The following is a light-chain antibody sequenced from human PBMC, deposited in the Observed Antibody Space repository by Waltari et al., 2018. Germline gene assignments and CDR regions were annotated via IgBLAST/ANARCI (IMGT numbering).Light chain of an antibody. V-gene: IGLV6-57*02. CDR2: EDN. CDR3: QSYDGRNHWV. J-gene: IGLJ3*02. Sequence: NFWLAQPHSVSESPGKTVPISCTGIHANIASHYLQRSQQRPGSAPTPLIFEDNQRPPGVPDRFSASIDSSSSSASLTISGLKTEDEAHYYCQSYDGRNHWVFGGGTKLTVL. CDR1: HANIASHY.